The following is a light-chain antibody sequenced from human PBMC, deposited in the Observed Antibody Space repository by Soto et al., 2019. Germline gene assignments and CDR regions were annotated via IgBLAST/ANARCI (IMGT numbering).Light chain of an antibody. V-gene: IGLV1-40*01. CDR1: GSNIGTGYD. J-gene: IGLJ1*01. Sequence: QSVLTQPPSVSGAPGQRVTISCTGSGSNIGTGYDVHWYQQLPGTAPKLLIYSNANRPSGVPDRFSGSKSGTSASLAITGLQAEDEADYYCQSYDSSLSSYVFGTGTKVTVL. CDR3: QSYDSSLSSYV. CDR2: SNA.